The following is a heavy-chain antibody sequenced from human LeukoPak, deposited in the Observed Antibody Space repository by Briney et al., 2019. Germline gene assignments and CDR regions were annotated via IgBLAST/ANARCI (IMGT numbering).Heavy chain of an antibody. D-gene: IGHD3-10*01. CDR1: GFTFSSYG. CDR2: ISGSGGST. V-gene: IGHV3-23*01. CDR3: AKAGVRFGEWWYWFDP. Sequence: PGGSLRLSCAASGFTFSSYGMSWVRQAPGKGLEWVSAISGSGGSTYYADSVKGRFTISRDNSKNTLYLQMNSLRAEDTAVYYCAKAGVRFGEWWYWFDPWGQGTLVTASS. J-gene: IGHJ5*02.